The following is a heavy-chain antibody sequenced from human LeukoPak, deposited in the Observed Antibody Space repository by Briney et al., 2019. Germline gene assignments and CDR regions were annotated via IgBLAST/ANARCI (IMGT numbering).Heavy chain of an antibody. J-gene: IGHJ6*02. CDR3: ASGYGYYDSNGYYAIDYYYYYGMDV. Sequence: GGSLRLSCAASGFTFSSYEMNWVRQAPGKGLEWVSYISSSGSTIYYADSVKGRFTISRDNAKNSLYLQMSSLRAEDTAVYYCASGYGYYDSNGYYAIDYYYYYGMDVWGQGTTVTVSS. V-gene: IGHV3-48*03. CDR1: GFTFSSYE. D-gene: IGHD3-22*01. CDR2: ISSSGSTI.